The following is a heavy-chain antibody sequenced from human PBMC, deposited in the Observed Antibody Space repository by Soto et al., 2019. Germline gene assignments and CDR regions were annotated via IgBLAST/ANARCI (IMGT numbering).Heavy chain of an antibody. CDR3: VKGDITGTSYFGL. CDR1: GLPFRRYA. J-gene: IGHJ4*02. V-gene: IGHV3-43D*03. Sequence: GGSLTLACAASGLPFRRYALHWVRHAPGRGLEWVAVTNWDGGSTYYADSVSGRFTISTDNRKNSLLLEMSSLRPAANALYYCVKGDITGTSYFGLWGQGTPVTVS. D-gene: IGHD1-20*01. CDR2: TNWDGGST.